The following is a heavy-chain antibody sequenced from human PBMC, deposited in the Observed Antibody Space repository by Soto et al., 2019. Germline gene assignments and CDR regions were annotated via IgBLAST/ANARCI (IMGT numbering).Heavy chain of an antibody. CDR3: ASTNYYDSSGYFDY. V-gene: IGHV4-4*07. Sequence: SETLSLTCSVSGGSISSYYWSWIRQPAGKGLEWIGRIYTSGGTNYNPSLKSRVTMSVDTSKNQFSLKLSSVTAADTAVYYCASTNYYDSSGYFDYWGQGTLVTVSS. CDR1: GGSISSYY. CDR2: IYTSGGT. D-gene: IGHD3-22*01. J-gene: IGHJ4*02.